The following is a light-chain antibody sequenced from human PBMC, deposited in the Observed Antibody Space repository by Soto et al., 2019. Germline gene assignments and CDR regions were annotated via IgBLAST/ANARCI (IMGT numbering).Light chain of an antibody. Sequence: EIVLTQSPGTLSLSPGERATLSCWASQSVSGNFLAWYQVKPGQAPRLVVYGASTRASGFPDRFSGSGSGTDFTLTISRLEHEDFAMYYCQVYNSSPWTFGQGTKVEIK. CDR1: QSVSGNF. J-gene: IGKJ1*01. V-gene: IGKV3-20*01. CDR3: QVYNSSPWT. CDR2: GAS.